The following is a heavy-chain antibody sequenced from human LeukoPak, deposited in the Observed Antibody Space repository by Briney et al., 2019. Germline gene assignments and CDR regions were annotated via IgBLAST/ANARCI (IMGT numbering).Heavy chain of an antibody. Sequence: SETLSLTCAVYGGSFSGYYWSWIRQPPGKGLEWIGEINHSGSTNYNPSLKSRVTISVDTSKNQFSLKRSSVTAADTAVYYCARRRLFLFDYWGQGTLVAVSS. D-gene: IGHD3-22*01. CDR2: INHSGST. V-gene: IGHV4-34*01. CDR3: ARRRLFLFDY. CDR1: GGSFSGYY. J-gene: IGHJ4*02.